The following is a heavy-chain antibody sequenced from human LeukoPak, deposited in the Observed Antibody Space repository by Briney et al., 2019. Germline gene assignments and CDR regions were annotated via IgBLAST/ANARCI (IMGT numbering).Heavy chain of an antibody. D-gene: IGHD3-22*01. CDR3: ARDQDYYDTHLRN. CDR1: GGTFSSYA. Sequence: GASVKVSCKASGGTFSSYAISCVRQAPGQGLEWMGGIIPIFGTANYAQKFQGRVTITADESTSTAYMELSSLRSEDTAVYYCARDQDYYDTHLRNWGQGTLVTVSS. J-gene: IGHJ4*02. CDR2: IIPIFGTA. V-gene: IGHV1-69*13.